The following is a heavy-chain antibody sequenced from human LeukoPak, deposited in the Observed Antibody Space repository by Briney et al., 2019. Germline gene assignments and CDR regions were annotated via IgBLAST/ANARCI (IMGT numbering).Heavy chain of an antibody. J-gene: IGHJ4*02. Sequence: PSQTLSLTCTVSGGSISSGDYYWSWIRPPPGEGLEWMGYIYYSGRTYSNPSLKSRVTISVDTSKNQFSLQLSSVTAADTAVYYCARHYGSGSYFGYWGQGTLVTVSS. CDR1: GGSISSGDYY. D-gene: IGHD3-10*01. CDR2: IYYSGRT. V-gene: IGHV4-30-4*01. CDR3: ARHYGSGSYFGY.